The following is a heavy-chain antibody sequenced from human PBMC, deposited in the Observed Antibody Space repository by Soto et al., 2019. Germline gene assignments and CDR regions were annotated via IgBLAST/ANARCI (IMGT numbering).Heavy chain of an antibody. CDR1: GFTFYTDW. D-gene: IGHD2-8*02. J-gene: IGHJ5*02. Sequence: EVQLVESGGGLVQPGGSLRLSCAASGFTFYTDWMTWVRQAPGKGLEWVATIDGGGSAQFYVESVKGRFTISRDNSRNSLYLQMTRLGAENTSLYNGAGEHWSDVGPWGQGTVVTVSS. V-gene: IGHV3-7*01. CDR3: AGEHWSDVGP. CDR2: IDGGGSAQ.